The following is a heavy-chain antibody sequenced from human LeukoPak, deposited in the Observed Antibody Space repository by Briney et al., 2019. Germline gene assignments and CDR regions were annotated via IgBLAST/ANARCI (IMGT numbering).Heavy chain of an antibody. CDR3: ARDSAVTGRDDAFDI. V-gene: IGHV1-2*02. D-gene: IGHD4-17*01. Sequence: ASVKVSCKASGYTFTGYYMHWVRQAPGQGLEWMGWINPNSGGTNYAQKFQGRVTMTRDTSISTAYMELSRLRSDDTAVYYCARDSAVTGRDDAFDIWGQGTMVTVSS. CDR1: GYTFTGYY. J-gene: IGHJ3*02. CDR2: INPNSGGT.